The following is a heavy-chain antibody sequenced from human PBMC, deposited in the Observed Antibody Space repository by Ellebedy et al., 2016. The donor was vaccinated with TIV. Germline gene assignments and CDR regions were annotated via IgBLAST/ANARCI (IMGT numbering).Heavy chain of an antibody. J-gene: IGHJ1*01. CDR1: GGSISGYY. CDR3: VGGSTVTTLRYFQH. D-gene: IGHD4-17*01. V-gene: IGHV4-59*12. Sequence: MPGGSLRLSCTVSGGSISGYYWSRIRQPPGKALEWVGYIYYSGSTHYNPSLNSRVTISVDTSKNQFSLKLSSVIAADTAVYYCVGGSTVTTLRYFQHWGQGTLVTVSS. CDR2: IYYSGST.